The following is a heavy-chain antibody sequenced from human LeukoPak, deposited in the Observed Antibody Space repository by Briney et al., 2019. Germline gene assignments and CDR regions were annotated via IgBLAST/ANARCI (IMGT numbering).Heavy chain of an antibody. V-gene: IGHV3-30*18. CDR2: IPYDGNTQ. D-gene: IGHD5-24*01. Sequence: PGGSLRLSCAASGFTFSSYGMHWVRQAPGKGLEWVAVIPYDGNTQYYADSVKGRFTISRDNSNNMLSLQMNSLKAEDTAVYYCAKGRMMATIMISFDYWGRGTLVTVSS. CDR3: AKGRMMATIMISFDY. J-gene: IGHJ4*02. CDR1: GFTFSSYG.